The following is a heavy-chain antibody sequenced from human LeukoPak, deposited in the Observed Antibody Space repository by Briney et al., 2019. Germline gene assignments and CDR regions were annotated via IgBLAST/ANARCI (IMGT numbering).Heavy chain of an antibody. Sequence: GGSLRLSCAASGFTVSSNYMSWVRQAPGKGLEWVSVIYSGGSTYYADSVKGRFTISRDNSKNTLYHQMNSLRAEDTAVYYCAREATGGSYDYWGQGTLVTVSS. CDR1: GFTVSSNY. D-gene: IGHD3-16*01. V-gene: IGHV3-66*02. CDR2: IYSGGST. CDR3: AREATGGSYDY. J-gene: IGHJ4*02.